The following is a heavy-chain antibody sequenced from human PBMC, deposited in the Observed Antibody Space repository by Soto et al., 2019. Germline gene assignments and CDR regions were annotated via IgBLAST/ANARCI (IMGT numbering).Heavy chain of an antibody. Sequence: SETVALTCTVSGGSISSYYWRWVRQRPGKGLEWIGYIYYSGSTNYNPSLKSRVTISIDTSKNQFSLKLSSVTAADTAVYYCARAGYDSSGYTFDYWGQGTLVTVSS. CDR1: GGSISSYY. CDR3: ARAGYDSSGYTFDY. J-gene: IGHJ4*02. V-gene: IGHV4-59*01. D-gene: IGHD3-22*01. CDR2: IYYSGST.